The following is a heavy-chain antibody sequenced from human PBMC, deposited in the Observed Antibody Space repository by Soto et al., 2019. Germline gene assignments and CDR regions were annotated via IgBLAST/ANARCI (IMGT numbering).Heavy chain of an antibody. D-gene: IGHD1-26*01. CDR3: AKTVGATKLEDY. CDR2: ISNSDDVG. V-gene: IGHV3-23*01. CDR1: GFNFTNQV. Sequence: EVQVLESGGALVQPTGSLRLSCSASGFNFTNQVINWVRQAPGKGLEWVSSISNSDDVGFYADSVRGRFIVSRVISTNSVFLQMNFLRVEDTAIYYCAKTVGATKLEDYWGQGTLVTVSS. J-gene: IGHJ4*02.